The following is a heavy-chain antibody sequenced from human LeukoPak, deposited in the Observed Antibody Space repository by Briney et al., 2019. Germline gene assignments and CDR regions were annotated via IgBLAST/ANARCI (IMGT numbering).Heavy chain of an antibody. CDR1: GFTFSSYS. CDR2: ISSSGNTR. CDR3: ARAYYYDT. V-gene: IGHV3-48*04. J-gene: IGHJ5*02. D-gene: IGHD3-22*01. Sequence: GGSLRLSCAASGFTFSSYSMNWVRQAPGKGLEWLSYISSSGNTRYYADSVKGRFTISRDIAKNSLYLQMNSLRAEDTAVYYCARAYYYDTWGQGTLVTVSA.